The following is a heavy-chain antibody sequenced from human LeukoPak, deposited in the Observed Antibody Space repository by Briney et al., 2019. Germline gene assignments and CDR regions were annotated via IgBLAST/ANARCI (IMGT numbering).Heavy chain of an antibody. Sequence: GGSLRLSCAASGFASSIYSMNWVRQAPGKGLEWVSYISSSSSTIYYADSVKGRFTISRDNAKNSLYLQMNSLRAEDTAVYYCGSNPFSGSPGWGQGTLVVVSS. D-gene: IGHD1-26*01. CDR3: GSNPFSGSPG. J-gene: IGHJ4*02. CDR2: ISSSSSTI. V-gene: IGHV3-48*04. CDR1: GFASSIYS.